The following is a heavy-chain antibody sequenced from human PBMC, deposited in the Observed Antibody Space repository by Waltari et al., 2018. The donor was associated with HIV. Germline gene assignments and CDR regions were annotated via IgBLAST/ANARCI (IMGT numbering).Heavy chain of an antibody. CDR3: VKERGPFNGFDI. D-gene: IGHD3-16*01. CDR2: IWSDGYNK. V-gene: IGHV3-33*06. Sequence: QVYLMESGGGVVQPGGSLKLSCAASGFTFRSYGMHWVRQAPGKGMGWVAVIWSDGYNKFYADSVRGRFTFSRDNSKYTLSLQMNSLIAEDTALYYCVKERGPFNGFDIWGQGTMVTVSS. J-gene: IGHJ3*02. CDR1: GFTFRSYG.